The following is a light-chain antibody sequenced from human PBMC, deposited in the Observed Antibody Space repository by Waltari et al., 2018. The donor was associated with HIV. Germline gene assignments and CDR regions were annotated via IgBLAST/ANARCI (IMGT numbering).Light chain of an antibody. CDR2: SND. CDR3: AAWDDSLNVWV. J-gene: IGLJ3*02. CDR1: SSYIGRKP. Sequence: QSVLTQPPSASGTPGQMVTIPCSGGSSYIGRKPVDWYQQVPGMAPKLLIYSNDQRPSGIPYRFSGSKSGTSASLAVSGLQSEDEADYYCAAWDDSLNVWVFGGGTKLTVL. V-gene: IGLV1-44*01.